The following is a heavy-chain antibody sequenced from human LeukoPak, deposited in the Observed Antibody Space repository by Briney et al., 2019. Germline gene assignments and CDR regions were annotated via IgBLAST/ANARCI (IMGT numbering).Heavy chain of an antibody. V-gene: IGHV3-23*01. D-gene: IGHD3-22*01. Sequence: GGSLRLSCAAAGFTFSNYAMSWVRQAPGKGLERVSGISGSGGNTLHADSVKGRFTISRDNSKSTLFLQMSSLRAEDTAVYYCAKRDYSDTSTYSPLFDSWGQGTLVTVSS. CDR1: GFTFSNYA. CDR3: AKRDYSDTSTYSPLFDS. J-gene: IGHJ4*02. CDR2: ISGSGGNT.